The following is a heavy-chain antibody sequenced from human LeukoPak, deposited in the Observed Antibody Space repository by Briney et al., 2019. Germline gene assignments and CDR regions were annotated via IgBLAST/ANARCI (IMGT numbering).Heavy chain of an antibody. Sequence: SETLSLTCTVSGGSISSYYWSWIRQSPGKGLECIGYIHYTGSTNYNPSLKSRVTISVETSKNQFSLKLKSVTAADTAVYYCARGGGGNSDFLTTYTGASLSFDYWGQGALVTVSS. D-gene: IGHD3-9*01. V-gene: IGHV4-59*01. J-gene: IGHJ4*02. CDR1: GGSISSYY. CDR2: IHYTGST. CDR3: ARGGGGNSDFLTTYTGASLSFDY.